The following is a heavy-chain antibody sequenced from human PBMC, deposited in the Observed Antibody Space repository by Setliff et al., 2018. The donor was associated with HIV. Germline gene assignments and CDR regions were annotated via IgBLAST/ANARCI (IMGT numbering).Heavy chain of an antibody. CDR2: ISYDGSNK. D-gene: IGHD5-12*01. CDR1: GFTFSSYA. V-gene: IGHV3-30*04. J-gene: IGHJ6*03. CDR3: ARDERWLQFYFYYYYMDV. Sequence: GGSLRLSCAASGFTFSSYAMHWVRQAPGKGLEWVAVISYDGSNKFYADSVKGRFTISRDNSKNTLYLQMNSLRAEDTAVYYCARDERWLQFYFYYYYMDVWGKGTTVTVSS.